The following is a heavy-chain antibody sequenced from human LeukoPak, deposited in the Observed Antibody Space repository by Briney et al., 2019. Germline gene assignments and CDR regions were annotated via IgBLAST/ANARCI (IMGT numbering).Heavy chain of an antibody. CDR3: ARDSVYDSSKGAFDI. V-gene: IGHV3-30*04. CDR2: ISYDGSNK. CDR1: GFTFSIYA. D-gene: IGHD3-22*01. Sequence: GRSLRLSSAASGFTFSIYAMYWVRQAPGKGLEWVGVISYDGSNKYYADSVKGRFTISRDNSKNTLYVQMSSLRAEDTAVYYCARDSVYDSSKGAFDIWGQGTMVTVSS. J-gene: IGHJ3*02.